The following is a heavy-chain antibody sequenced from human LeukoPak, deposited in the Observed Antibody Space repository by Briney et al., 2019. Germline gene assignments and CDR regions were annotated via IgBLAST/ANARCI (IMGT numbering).Heavy chain of an antibody. J-gene: IGHJ3*02. V-gene: IGHV4-39*07. Sequence: PSETLSLTCTVSGDSISSSSSYWGWIRQPPGKGLEWIGSIYYSGSTYCNPSLKSRVTISVDTSKNQFSLKLSSVTAADTAVYYCAREGNAFDIWGQGTMVTVSS. CDR1: GDSISSSSSY. CDR3: AREGNAFDI. CDR2: IYYSGST. D-gene: IGHD6-13*01.